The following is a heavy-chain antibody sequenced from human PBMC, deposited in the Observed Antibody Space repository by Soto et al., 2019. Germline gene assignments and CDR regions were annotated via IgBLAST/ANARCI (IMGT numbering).Heavy chain of an antibody. CDR2: ISGSGGST. D-gene: IGHD3-3*01. CDR1: GFTLSSYA. Sequence: GGALRLSCAASGFTLSSYAMSWVRQAPGKGLEWVSAISGSGGSTYYADSVKGRFTISRDNSKNTLYLQMNSLRAEDTAVYYCAKLQFFNWFDPWGQGTLVTVSS. J-gene: IGHJ5*02. V-gene: IGHV3-23*01. CDR3: AKLQFFNWFDP.